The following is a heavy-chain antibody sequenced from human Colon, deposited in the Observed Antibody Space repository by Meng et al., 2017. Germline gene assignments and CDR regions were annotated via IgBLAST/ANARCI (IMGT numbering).Heavy chain of an antibody. J-gene: IGHJ4*02. CDR1: GCSVSSGSSY. CDR3: ARGPLDY. CDR2: IYYTGST. V-gene: IGHV4-61*01. Sequence: VPLGELGPGVVGASETLSLPCTVSGCSVSSGSSYLSWIRQPPGKGLEWIGYIYYTGSTNYNPSLKSRVTISVDTSKNQFSLKLSSVTAADTAVYYCARGPLDYWGQGTLVTVSS.